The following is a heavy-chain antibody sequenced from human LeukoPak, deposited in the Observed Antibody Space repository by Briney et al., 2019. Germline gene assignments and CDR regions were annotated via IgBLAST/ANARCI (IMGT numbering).Heavy chain of an antibody. CDR1: GGSFSGYY. V-gene: IGHV4-34*01. Sequence: SETLSLTCAVYGGSFSGYYWSWIRQPPGKGLEWIGEINHSGSTNYNPSLKRRVTISVDTSKNQFSLKLSSVTAADTAVYYCARGVYSSGWYPTLDYWGQGTLVTVSS. J-gene: IGHJ4*02. D-gene: IGHD6-19*01. CDR2: INHSGST. CDR3: ARGVYSSGWYPTLDY.